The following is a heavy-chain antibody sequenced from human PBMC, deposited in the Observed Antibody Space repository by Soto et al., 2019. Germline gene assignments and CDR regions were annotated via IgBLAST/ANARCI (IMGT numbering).Heavy chain of an antibody. CDR1: GYAIACRD. J-gene: IGHJ6*02. V-gene: IGHV1-8*01. D-gene: IGHD6-19*01. Sequence: VKTDIKAPGYAIACRDRKWVRQSTRQERESMGWMTPNSGNTGYAQKFQGRVTMTRNTSLSTAYMELSSLRSEDTAVYYCARGKGRRVAGTYYYYGMDVWGQGTTVTVSS. CDR3: ARGKGRRVAGTYYYYGMDV. CDR2: MTPNSGNT.